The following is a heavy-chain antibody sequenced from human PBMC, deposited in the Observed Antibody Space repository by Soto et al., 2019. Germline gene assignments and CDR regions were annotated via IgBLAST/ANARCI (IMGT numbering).Heavy chain of an antibody. V-gene: IGHV4-61*01. J-gene: IGHJ5*02. CDR2: IYYSGST. CDR1: GGSVSSGSYY. CDR3: ARGIVGALSWFDP. D-gene: IGHD1-26*01. Sequence: QVQLQESGPGLVKPSETLSLTCTVSGGSVSSGSYYWSWIRQPPGKGLEWIGYIYYSGSTNYNPSLKSRVTTSVDTSKNQFSLKLSSVTAADTAVYYCARGIVGALSWFDPWGQGTLVTVSS.